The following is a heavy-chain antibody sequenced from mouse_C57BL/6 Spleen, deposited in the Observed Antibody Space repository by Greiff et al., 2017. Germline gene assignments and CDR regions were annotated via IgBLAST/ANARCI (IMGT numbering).Heavy chain of an antibody. CDR1: GYAFSSSW. D-gene: IGHD1-1*01. CDR2: IYPGDGDT. CDR3: ARFITTMDY. V-gene: IGHV1-82*01. Sequence: QVQLQQSGPELVKPGASVKISCKASGYAFSSSWMNWVKQRPGKGLEWIGRIYPGDGDTNYNGKFKGKATLTADKSSSTAYMQLSSLTSEDSAVYFCARFITTMDYWGQGTSVTVSS. J-gene: IGHJ4*01.